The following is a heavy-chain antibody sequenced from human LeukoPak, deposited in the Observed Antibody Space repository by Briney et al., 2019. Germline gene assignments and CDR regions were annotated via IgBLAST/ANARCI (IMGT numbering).Heavy chain of an antibody. V-gene: IGHV4-61*02. Sequence: SETLSLTCTVSGGSINSGGYYWSWIRQSAGKGLEWIGRISASGKTNYNPSLEDRVTISVDTSKNQFSLKLSSVTAADTAVYYCARDIPPYYDSSGYYWKYFDYWGQGTLVTVSS. CDR3: ARDIPPYYDSSGYYWKYFDY. CDR1: GGSINSGGYY. D-gene: IGHD3-22*01. J-gene: IGHJ4*02. CDR2: ISASGKT.